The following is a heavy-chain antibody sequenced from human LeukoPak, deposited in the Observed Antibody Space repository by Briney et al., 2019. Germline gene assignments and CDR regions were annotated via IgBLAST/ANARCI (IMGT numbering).Heavy chain of an antibody. V-gene: IGHV3-23*01. CDR3: AKESGYCSGGSCYSEYYFDY. Sequence: GGSLRLSCAASGFTFSSYAMSWVRQAPGKGLEWVSGSRGSGGSTYYADSVKGRFTISRDNSKNTLYLQMNRQRAEDTAVYYCAKESGYCSGGSCYSEYYFDYWGQGTLVTVSS. J-gene: IGHJ4*02. D-gene: IGHD2-15*01. CDR1: GFTFSSYA. CDR2: SRGSGGST.